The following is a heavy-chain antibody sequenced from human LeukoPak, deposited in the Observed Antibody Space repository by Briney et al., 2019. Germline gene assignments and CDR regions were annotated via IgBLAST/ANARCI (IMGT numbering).Heavy chain of an antibody. J-gene: IGHJ4*02. D-gene: IGHD2-8*02. V-gene: IGHV3-11*06. CDR1: GFPFTSGFTFSDYY. CDR3: ARGGTGASDY. Sequence: GGSLRLSCAASGFPFTSGFTFSDYYMSWIRQAPGKGLEWVSYISSTSTYTNYADSVKGRFTISRDNANNSLYLQMNSLRAEDTAIYYCARGGTGASDYWGQGTLVTVSS. CDR2: ISSTSTYT.